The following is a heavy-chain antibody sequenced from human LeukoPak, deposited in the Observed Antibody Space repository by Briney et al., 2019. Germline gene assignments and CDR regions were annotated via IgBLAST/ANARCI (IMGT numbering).Heavy chain of an antibody. CDR2: IIPIFGTA. CDR1: GGTFSSYA. V-gene: IGHV1-69*05. J-gene: IGHJ5*02. CDR3: ARELYCSSTSCYGQPGNWFDP. Sequence: ASVKVSCKASGGTFSSYAISWVRQAPGRGLEWMGGIIPIFGTANYAQKFQGRVTITTDESTSTAYMELSSLRSEDTAVYYCARELYCSSTSCYGQPGNWFDPWGQGTLVTVSS. D-gene: IGHD2-2*01.